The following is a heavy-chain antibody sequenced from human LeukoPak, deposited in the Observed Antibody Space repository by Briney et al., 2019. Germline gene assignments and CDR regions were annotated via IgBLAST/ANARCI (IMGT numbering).Heavy chain of an antibody. CDR2: IIPIFGTA. Sequence: SVKVSCKASGGTFSSYAISWVRQAPGQGLEWMGGIIPIFGTANYAQKFQGRVTIIADESTSTAYMELSSLRSEDTAVYYCARGRGYSYESGYWGQGTLVTVSS. D-gene: IGHD5-18*01. CDR1: GGTFSSYA. CDR3: ARGRGYSYESGY. J-gene: IGHJ4*02. V-gene: IGHV1-69*13.